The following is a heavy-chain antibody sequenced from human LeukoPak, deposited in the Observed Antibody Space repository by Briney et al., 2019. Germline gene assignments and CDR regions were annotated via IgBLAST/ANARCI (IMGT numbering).Heavy chain of an antibody. Sequence: PSETLSLTCTVSGGSISSYYWSWIRQPPGKGLEWIGYIYYTGSTNYNPSLKSRVTILVDMSKNQFSLKLSSVTAADTAVYYCARGTRNYYDSSGYLGEYWGQGTLVTVSS. CDR1: GGSISSYY. V-gene: IGHV4-59*01. D-gene: IGHD3-22*01. CDR2: IYYTGST. CDR3: ARGTRNYYDSSGYLGEY. J-gene: IGHJ4*02.